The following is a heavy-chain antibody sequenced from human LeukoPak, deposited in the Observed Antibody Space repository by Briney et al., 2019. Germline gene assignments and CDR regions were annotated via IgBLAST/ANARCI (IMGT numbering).Heavy chain of an antibody. D-gene: IGHD2-15*01. J-gene: IGHJ4*02. CDR1: GGPISSYY. CDR2: IYYSAST. Sequence: PAEPLSLPCTLSGGPISSYYWSWIRQPPGKALEWIGHIYYSASTNYNPSLKSRVTISVDTSKNQFSLKLSSVTAADTAVYYCARGYCSGGSCYFDYWGQGTLVTVSS. CDR3: ARGYCSGGSCYFDY. V-gene: IGHV4-59*01.